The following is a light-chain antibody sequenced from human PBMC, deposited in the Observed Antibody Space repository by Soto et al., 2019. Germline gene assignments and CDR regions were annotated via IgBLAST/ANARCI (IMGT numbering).Light chain of an antibody. J-gene: IGKJ1*01. Sequence: DIQMTQSPSSLSASVGDRVTITCRASQSISSYLNWYQQKPGKAPKLLIYAASSLQSGVPSRFSGSGSGTDFTLTISSLQPEDCANYYCQQSYSTPRTFCQGTKVEIK. CDR1: QSISSY. CDR3: QQSYSTPRT. V-gene: IGKV1-39*01. CDR2: AAS.